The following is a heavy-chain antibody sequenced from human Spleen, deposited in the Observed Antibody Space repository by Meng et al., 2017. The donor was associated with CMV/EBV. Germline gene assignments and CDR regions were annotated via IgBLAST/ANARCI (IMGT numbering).Heavy chain of an antibody. D-gene: IGHD2-8*01. CDR3: ARLVGHTNVFNY. Sequence: GESLKISCKGSGYIFGDYWISWVRQRPGKGLEWMGIIYPGDSDTRYNPSFQGQVTISADKSISTAYLQWSSLKASDTAMYYCARLVGHTNVFNYWGQGTLVTVSS. J-gene: IGHJ4*02. CDR2: IYPGDSDT. CDR1: GYIFGDYW. V-gene: IGHV5-51*01.